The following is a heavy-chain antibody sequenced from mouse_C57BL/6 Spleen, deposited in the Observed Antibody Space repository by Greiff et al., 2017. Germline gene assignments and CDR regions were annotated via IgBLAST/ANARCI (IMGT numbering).Heavy chain of an antibody. J-gene: IGHJ1*03. V-gene: IGHV1-81*01. D-gene: IGHD1-1*01. CDR3: ARARGDYYGSSYGYFDV. Sequence: QVQLQQSGAELARPGASVKLSCKASGYTFTSYGISWVKQRTGQGLEWIGEIYPRSGNTYYNEKFTGKATLTADKSSSTAYMGLRSLTSEDSAVYFGARARGDYYGSSYGYFDVWGTGTTVTVSS. CDR2: IYPRSGNT. CDR1: GYTFTSYG.